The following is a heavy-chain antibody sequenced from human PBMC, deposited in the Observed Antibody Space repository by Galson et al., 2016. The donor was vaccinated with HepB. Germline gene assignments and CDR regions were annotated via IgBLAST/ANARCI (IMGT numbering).Heavy chain of an antibody. J-gene: IGHJ3*01. CDR2: IKRKREGETT. D-gene: IGHD7-27*01. V-gene: IGHV3-15*07. Sequence: MNWVRQAPGQGLEWVGRIKRKREGETTDYAAPVKGRFTISKDDSKNTLFLQMNSLKTEDTAVYYCAADTILTGDYAFDFWGQGTLVTVSS. CDR3: AADTILTGDYAFDF.